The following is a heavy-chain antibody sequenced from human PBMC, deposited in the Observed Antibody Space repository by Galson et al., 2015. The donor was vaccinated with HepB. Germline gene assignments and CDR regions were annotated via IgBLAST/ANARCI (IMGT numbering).Heavy chain of an antibody. V-gene: IGHV1-18*01. CDR3: ARETRGSSSYDY. Sequence: SVKVSCKASGYTFSSYSITWVRQAPGQGLEWMGWISAYDGNTKYAQNLQGRLTMTTDTSRTTAYMVLRSLRSDDTAVYYCARETRGSSSYDYWGQGTLVTVSS. J-gene: IGHJ4*02. CDR2: ISAYDGNT. D-gene: IGHD6-6*01. CDR1: GYTFSSYS.